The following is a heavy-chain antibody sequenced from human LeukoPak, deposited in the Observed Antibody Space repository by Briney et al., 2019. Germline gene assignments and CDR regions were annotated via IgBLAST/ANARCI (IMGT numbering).Heavy chain of an antibody. J-gene: IGHJ6*04. CDR3: ARVKTGYSSGWGVGASDGMDV. CDR2: INAGNGNT. V-gene: IGHV1-3*01. Sequence: ASVKVSCKAPGYTFTSYAMHWVRQAPGQRLEWMGWINAGNGNTKYSQKFQGRVTITRDTSASTAYMELSSLRSEDTAVYYCARVKTGYSSGWGVGASDGMDVWGKGTTVTVSS. D-gene: IGHD6-19*01. CDR1: GYTFTSYA.